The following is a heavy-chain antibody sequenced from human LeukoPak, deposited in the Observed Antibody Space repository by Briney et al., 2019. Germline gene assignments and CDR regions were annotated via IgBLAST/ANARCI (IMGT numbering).Heavy chain of an antibody. J-gene: IGHJ4*02. Sequence: SGTLSLTCTVSGGSISSSSYYWGWIRQPPGKGLEWIGSIYYSGSTYYNPSLKSRVTISQDTSKNQFSLNLSSVTAADTAVYYCARGFGNSLAYYFDYWGQGTLVTVSS. CDR3: ARGFGNSLAYYFDY. CDR2: IYYSGST. D-gene: IGHD3-3*01. V-gene: IGHV4-39*07. CDR1: GGSISSSSYY.